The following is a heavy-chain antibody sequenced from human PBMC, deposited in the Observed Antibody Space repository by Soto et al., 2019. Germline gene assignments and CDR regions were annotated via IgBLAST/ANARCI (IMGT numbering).Heavy chain of an antibody. CDR3: ASRPFYYYGLDV. V-gene: IGHV4-30-2*01. Sequence: VSGGSITTAGYSWSWIRQPPGKALEWIGYVYHTGSAYPKPSLKSRVTISLDRSKNQFSLKMTSVTAADTALYYCASRPFYYYGLDVWGQGTTVTVSS. CDR2: VYHTGSA. J-gene: IGHJ6*02. CDR1: GGSITTAGYS.